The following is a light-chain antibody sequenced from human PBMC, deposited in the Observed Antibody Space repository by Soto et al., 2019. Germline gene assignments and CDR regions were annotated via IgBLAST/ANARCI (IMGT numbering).Light chain of an antibody. CDR1: SSDVGDYNY. Sequence: QSVLTQPASVSESPGQSITISCTGTSSDVGDYNYVSWYQQHPGKAPKLLIYEVSNRPSGVSNRFSGSKSGNTASLPISGLQAEDEADYYCSSYTSSSTRVFGTGTKVTVL. CDR2: EVS. CDR3: SSYTSSSTRV. J-gene: IGLJ1*01. V-gene: IGLV2-14*01.